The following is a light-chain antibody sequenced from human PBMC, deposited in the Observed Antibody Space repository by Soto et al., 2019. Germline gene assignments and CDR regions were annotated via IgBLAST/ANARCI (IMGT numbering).Light chain of an antibody. Sequence: QSVLTQPASVSGSPGQSITISCTGTSSDVGGYNYVSWYQQHPGKAPKLMIYDVSNRPSGLSNRCSGSKSGNTASLTISGLQAEDEADYYCSSYTSSRTLLYVFGTGTKLTVL. J-gene: IGLJ1*01. CDR3: SSYTSSRTLLYV. CDR2: DVS. CDR1: SSDVGGYNY. V-gene: IGLV2-14*01.